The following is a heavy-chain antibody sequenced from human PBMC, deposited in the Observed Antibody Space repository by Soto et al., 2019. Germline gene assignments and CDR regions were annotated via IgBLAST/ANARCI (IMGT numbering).Heavy chain of an antibody. J-gene: IGHJ4*02. CDR3: AKGVVGYYDSSGYCTY. CDR1: GFTFSSYA. CDR2: ISGSGGST. V-gene: IGHV3-23*01. D-gene: IGHD3-22*01. Sequence: GGSLRLSCAASGFTFSSYAMSWVRQAPGKGLEWVSGISGSGGSTYYADSVKGRFTISRDNSKNTLYLQMNSLRAEDTAVYYCAKGVVGYYDSSGYCTYWGQGTLVTVSS.